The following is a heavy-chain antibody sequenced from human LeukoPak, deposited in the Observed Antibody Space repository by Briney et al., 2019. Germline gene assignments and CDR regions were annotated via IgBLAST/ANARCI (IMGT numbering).Heavy chain of an antibody. J-gene: IGHJ4*02. V-gene: IGHV4-31*03. CDR2: IYYSGST. CDR3: AGAGYFGEVFVY. Sequence: SQPLSLTCTVSGGSISSGGYYWSWIRQHPGKGLEWIGYIYYSGSTYYNPSLKSRVTISVDTSKNQFSLKLSSVTAADTAMYYCAGAGYFGEVFVYWGQGTLVTVSS. CDR1: GGSISSGGYY. D-gene: IGHD3-9*01.